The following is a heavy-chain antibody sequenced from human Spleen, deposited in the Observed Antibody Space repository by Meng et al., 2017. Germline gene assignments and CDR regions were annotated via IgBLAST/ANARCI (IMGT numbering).Heavy chain of an antibody. D-gene: IGHD2-21*02. CDR1: GGSISSNY. V-gene: IGHV4-59*01. CDR2: IHYSGNT. J-gene: IGHJ4*02. CDR3: ARFSYCGGGDCYFLDY. Sequence: ESLKISCTVSGGSISSNYWNWIRQPPGKGLEWIGNIHYSGNTNYNPSLKSRVTMSVDTSKNQFSLKLTSVTAADTAVYYCARFSYCGGGDCYFLDYWGQGTLVTVSS.